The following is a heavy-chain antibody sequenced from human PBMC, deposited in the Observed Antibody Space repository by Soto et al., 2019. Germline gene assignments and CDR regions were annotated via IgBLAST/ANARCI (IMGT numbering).Heavy chain of an antibody. CDR1: GGTFSSYA. V-gene: IGHV1-69*13. D-gene: IGHD6-13*01. Sequence: ASVKVSCKASGGTFSSYAISWVRQAPGQGLEWMGGIIPIFGTANYAQKFQGRVTITADESTSTAYMELSSLRSEDTAVYYCARGLVTANYYYYYGRDVWGQGTTVTVSS. J-gene: IGHJ6*02. CDR2: IIPIFGTA. CDR3: ARGLVTANYYYYYGRDV.